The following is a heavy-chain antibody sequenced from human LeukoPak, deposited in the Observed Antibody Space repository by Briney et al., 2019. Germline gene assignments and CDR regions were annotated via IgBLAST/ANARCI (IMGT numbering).Heavy chain of an antibody. Sequence: SETLSLTCTVSGGSISSYYWSWIRQPAGKGLEWIGRISTRGSTDSDYNPSLKSRVTMSVDTSKNHLSLKLTSVTAADTAVYYCAREGSDILTGYYKDYWGQGTLVTVSS. D-gene: IGHD3-9*01. CDR3: AREGSDILTGYYKDY. J-gene: IGHJ4*02. CDR2: ISTRGSTDS. CDR1: GGSISSYY. V-gene: IGHV4-4*07.